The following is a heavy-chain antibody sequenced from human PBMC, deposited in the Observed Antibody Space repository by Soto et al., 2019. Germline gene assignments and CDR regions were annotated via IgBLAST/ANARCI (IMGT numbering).Heavy chain of an antibody. J-gene: IGHJ4*02. CDR2: IIPIFGTA. V-gene: IGHV1-69*01. CDR3: AREGTSSTSGGGPYYFDY. Sequence: QVQLVQSGAEVKKPGSSVKVSCKASGGTFSSYAISWVRQAPGQGLEWMGGIIPIFGTANYGQKFQGRVTITADESTSTAYMELSSLRSEDTAVYNCAREGTSSTSGGGPYYFDYWGQGTLVTVSS. CDR1: GGTFSSYA. D-gene: IGHD2-2*01.